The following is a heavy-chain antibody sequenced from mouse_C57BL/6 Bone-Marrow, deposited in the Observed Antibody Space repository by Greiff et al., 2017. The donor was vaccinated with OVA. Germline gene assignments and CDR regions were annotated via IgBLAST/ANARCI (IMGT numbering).Heavy chain of an antibody. V-gene: IGHV6-6*01. Sequence: EVKLMESGGGLVQPGGSMKLSCAASGFTFSDAWMDWVRQSPEKGLEWVAEIRNKANNHATYYAESVKGRFTISRDDSKSSVYLQMNSLRAEDTGIYYCTRPTVVAPYYYAMDYWGQGTSVTVSS. D-gene: IGHD1-1*01. CDR1: GFTFSDAW. CDR3: TRPTVVAPYYYAMDY. CDR2: IRNKANNHAT. J-gene: IGHJ4*01.